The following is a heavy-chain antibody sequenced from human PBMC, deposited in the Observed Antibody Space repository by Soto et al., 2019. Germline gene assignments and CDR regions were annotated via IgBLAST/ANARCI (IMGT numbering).Heavy chain of an antibody. CDR1: GGTFSSYG. Sequence: ASVKVSCKAYGGTFSSYGISWVRQAPGQGLEWMGGIIPLFGTTNFAHKFKGRVTITADESTSTVYMGLSSLRFEDTAIYYCARAHGSSWYNWFDPWGQGTLVTVSS. V-gene: IGHV1-69*13. J-gene: IGHJ5*02. CDR2: IIPLFGTT. D-gene: IGHD6-19*01. CDR3: ARAHGSSWYNWFDP.